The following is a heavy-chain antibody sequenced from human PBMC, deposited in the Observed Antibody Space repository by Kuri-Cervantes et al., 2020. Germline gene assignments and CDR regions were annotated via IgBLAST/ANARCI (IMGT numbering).Heavy chain of an antibody. V-gene: IGHV3-23*01. CDR3: AKGLHYDSSGYYYY. J-gene: IGHJ4*02. CDR1: GFTFSNAW. Sequence: GESLKISCVPSGFTFSNAWMNWVRQAPGKGLEWVSAISGSGGSTYYADSVKGRFTISRDNSKNTLYLQMNSLRAEDTAVYYCAKGLHYDSSGYYYYWGQGTLVTVSS. D-gene: IGHD3-22*01. CDR2: ISGSGGST.